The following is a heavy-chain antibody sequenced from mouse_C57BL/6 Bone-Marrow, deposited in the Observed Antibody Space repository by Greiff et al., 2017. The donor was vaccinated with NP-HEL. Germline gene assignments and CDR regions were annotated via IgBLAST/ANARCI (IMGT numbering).Heavy chain of an antibody. CDR2: IYPSDSDT. J-gene: IGHJ1*03. Sequence: VQLQQSGPELVKPGASVKLSCKASGYTFTSYDINWVKQRPGQGLEWIGWIYPSDSDTNYNQKFKGKATLTVDKSSSTAYMQLSSLTSEDSAVYYCTVVAHWYFDVWGTGTTVTVSS. D-gene: IGHD1-1*01. V-gene: IGHV1-85*01. CDR3: TVVAHWYFDV. CDR1: GYTFTSYD.